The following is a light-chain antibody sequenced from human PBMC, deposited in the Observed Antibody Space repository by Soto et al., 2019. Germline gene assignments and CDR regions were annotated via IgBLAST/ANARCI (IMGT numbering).Light chain of an antibody. V-gene: IGLV2-8*01. CDR1: SSDVGGYNY. CDR3: VLYMGSGIWV. J-gene: IGLJ3*02. CDR2: EVS. Sequence: QSVLTQPPSASGSPGQSVTISCTGTSSDVGGYNYVSWYQQHPGKAPKLMIYEVSKRPSGVPDRFSGSILGNKAALTITGAQADDESDYYCVLYMGSGIWVFGGGTKLTVL.